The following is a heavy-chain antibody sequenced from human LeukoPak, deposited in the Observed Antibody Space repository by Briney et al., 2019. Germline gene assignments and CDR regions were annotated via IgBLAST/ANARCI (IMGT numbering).Heavy chain of an antibody. CDR1: GFTFSRYW. CDR3: TTVLSSNRYNLCDD. CDR2: ISPNGSTT. J-gene: IGHJ4*02. D-gene: IGHD6-13*01. V-gene: IGHV3-74*03. Sequence: GGSLTLSCAASGFTFSRYWMHWVRQAPGKGLMWISRISPNGSTTLYADSVKGRLTISRDNAKNTLYLKMDSLGAEDTAVYYCTTVLSSNRYNLCDDWGQGTLVTVSS.